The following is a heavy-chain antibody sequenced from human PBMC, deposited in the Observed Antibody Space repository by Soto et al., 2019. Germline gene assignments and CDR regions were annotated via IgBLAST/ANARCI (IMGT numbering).Heavy chain of an antibody. CDR1: GYTFTSYG. D-gene: IGHD1-26*01. CDR2: ISAYNGNT. Sequence: ASVKVSCKASGYTFTSYGISWVRQAPGQGLEWMGWISAYNGNTNYAQKLQGRVTMTTDTSTSTAYMELRSLRSDDTAVYYCERVQGSYSNPPAFDIWGQGTMVTVSS. J-gene: IGHJ3*02. V-gene: IGHV1-18*01. CDR3: ERVQGSYSNPPAFDI.